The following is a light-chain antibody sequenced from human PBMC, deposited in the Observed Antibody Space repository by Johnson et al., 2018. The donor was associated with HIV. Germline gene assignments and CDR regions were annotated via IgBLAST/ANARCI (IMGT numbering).Light chain of an antibody. CDR1: SSNIGNNY. V-gene: IGLV1-51*01. CDR2: DNN. J-gene: IGLJ1*01. Sequence: QSVLTQPPSVSAAPGQKVTISCSGSSSNIGNNYVSWYQQLPGTAPKLLIYDNNKRPSGIPDRFSGSKSGTSATLGITGLQTGDEAHYYCGTWDSSLSEGVFGTGTKVTVL. CDR3: GTWDSSLSEGV.